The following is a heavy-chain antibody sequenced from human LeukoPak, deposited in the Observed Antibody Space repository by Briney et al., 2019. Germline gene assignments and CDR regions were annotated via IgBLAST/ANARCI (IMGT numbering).Heavy chain of an antibody. CDR1: GFTFSNYA. Sequence: GGSLRLSCGASGFTFSNYAMRWVRQAPGEGLEWVSAITGGGRSTYYADSVKGRFTISRDNSKNTLYLQMNSLRTEDTAVHYCAKWGDYDVLTGYYVSDYWGQGTLVTVSS. D-gene: IGHD3-9*01. CDR2: ITGGGRST. V-gene: IGHV3-23*01. J-gene: IGHJ4*02. CDR3: AKWGDYDVLTGYYVSDY.